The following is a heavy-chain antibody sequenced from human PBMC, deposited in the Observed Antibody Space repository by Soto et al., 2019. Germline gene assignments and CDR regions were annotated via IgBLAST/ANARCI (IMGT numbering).Heavy chain of an antibody. Sequence: GGSLRLSCAASGFTFSGFSMNWVRQAPGKGLEWVSSVTSSPSSMFYADSVKGRFTISRDDAKDSLFPQMNSLRADDTAVYYCAREADFASSGYVLDYWGLGTLVTVSS. CDR2: VTSSPSSM. CDR1: GFTFSGFS. J-gene: IGHJ4*02. CDR3: AREADFASSGYVLDY. V-gene: IGHV3-21*01. D-gene: IGHD3-22*01.